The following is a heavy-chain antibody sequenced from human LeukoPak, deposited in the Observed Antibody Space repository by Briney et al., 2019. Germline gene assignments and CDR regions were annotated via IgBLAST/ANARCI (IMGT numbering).Heavy chain of an antibody. CDR3: ARAAAIGYSYVLGAFDI. J-gene: IGHJ3*02. Sequence: PGGSLRLSCAASGFTFSSYWMSWVRQAPRKGLEWVANIKQDGSEKYYVDSVKGRFTISRDNAKNSLYLQMNSLRAEDTAVYYCARAAAIGYSYVLGAFDIWGQGTMVTVSP. CDR2: IKQDGSEK. D-gene: IGHD5-18*01. CDR1: GFTFSSYW. V-gene: IGHV3-7*01.